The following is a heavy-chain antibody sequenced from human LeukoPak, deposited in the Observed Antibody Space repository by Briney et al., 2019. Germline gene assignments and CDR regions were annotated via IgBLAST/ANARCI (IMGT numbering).Heavy chain of an antibody. CDR2: IYTSGST. J-gene: IGHJ4*02. Sequence: PSETLSLTCTVSGGSISSGSYYWSWIRQPAGKGLEWIGRIYTSGSTNYNPSLKSRVTISVDTSKNQFSLKLSSVTAADTAVYYCARTAKYYYGSETYYFFDYWGQGTLVTVSS. D-gene: IGHD3-10*01. CDR1: GGSISSGSYY. V-gene: IGHV4-61*02. CDR3: ARTAKYYYGSETYYFFDY.